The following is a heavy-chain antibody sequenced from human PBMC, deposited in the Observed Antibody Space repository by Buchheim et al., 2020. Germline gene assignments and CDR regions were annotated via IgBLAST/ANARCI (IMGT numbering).Heavy chain of an antibody. CDR3: ARGRGQDYYFDY. CDR1: GGSISSYY. J-gene: IGHJ4*02. Sequence: QVQLQESGPGLVKPSETLSLTCTVSGGSISSYYWSWIRQPPGKGLEWIGYIYYSGSTNYNPSLKSRVTISVDTSKNQFSLKLSSVTAADTAVYYCARGRGQDYYFDYWGQGTL. CDR2: IYYSGST. V-gene: IGHV4-59*01.